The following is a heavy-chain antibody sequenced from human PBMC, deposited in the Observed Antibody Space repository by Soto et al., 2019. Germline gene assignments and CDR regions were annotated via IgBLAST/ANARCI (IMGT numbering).Heavy chain of an antibody. Sequence: GGSLRLSCAASGFTFSGSAMHWVRQASGKGLEWVGRIRSKANRYATAYAASVKGRFTISRDDSKNTAYLQMNSLKTEDTAVYYCTSGRLSGYSSEIDCWGQGTLVTVSS. CDR1: GFTFSGSA. CDR2: IRSKANRYAT. CDR3: TSGRLSGYSSEIDC. J-gene: IGHJ4*02. V-gene: IGHV3-73*01. D-gene: IGHD5-18*01.